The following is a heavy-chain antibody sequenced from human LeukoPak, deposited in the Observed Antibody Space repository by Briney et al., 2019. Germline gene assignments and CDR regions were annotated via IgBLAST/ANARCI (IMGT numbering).Heavy chain of an antibody. Sequence: PGGSLRLSCGASGFTFSSYWMSWVRQAPGKGLEWVSGISGSSSHTKDADFVRGRFTIYRDNSRNTLFLQLNSLTAEDTAVYYCAKEHDYTNAAPEWGFDSWGQGSLVIVSS. CDR3: AKEHDYTNAAPEWGFDS. J-gene: IGHJ4*02. CDR2: ISGSSSHT. D-gene: IGHD2-2*02. V-gene: IGHV3-23*01. CDR1: GFTFSSYW.